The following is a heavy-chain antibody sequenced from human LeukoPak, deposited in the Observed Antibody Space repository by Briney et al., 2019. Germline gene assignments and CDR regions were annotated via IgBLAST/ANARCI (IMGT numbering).Heavy chain of an antibody. CDR1: GFTCSSYW. V-gene: IGHV3-7*04. CDR3: ARGRGYSGYDDFRY. J-gene: IGHJ4*02. Sequence: SGGSLRLSCAASGFTCSSYWMSWVRQAPGKGLEWVANINQDGSEKTYVDSVKGRFTISRDNAKSSLYLQMNSLRAEDTAVYYCARGRGYSGYDDFRYWGQGTLVTVSS. CDR2: INQDGSEK. D-gene: IGHD5-12*01.